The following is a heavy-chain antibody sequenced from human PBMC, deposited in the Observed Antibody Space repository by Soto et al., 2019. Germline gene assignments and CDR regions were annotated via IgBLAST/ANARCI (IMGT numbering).Heavy chain of an antibody. CDR1: GFTFSSYG. J-gene: IGHJ6*02. CDR2: IWYDGSNK. Sequence: QVQLVESGGGVVQPGRSLRLSCAASGFTFSSYGMHWVRQAPGKGLEWVAVIWYDGSNKYYADSVKGRFTISRDNSKNTLYLQMNSLRAEDTAVYYCARVRTSSGGMDVWGQGTTVTVSS. CDR3: ARVRTSSGGMDV. V-gene: IGHV3-33*01. D-gene: IGHD2-2*01.